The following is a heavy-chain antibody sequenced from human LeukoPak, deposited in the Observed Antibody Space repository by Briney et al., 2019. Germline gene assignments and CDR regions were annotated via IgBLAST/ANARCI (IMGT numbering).Heavy chain of an antibody. D-gene: IGHD6-19*01. J-gene: IGHJ4*02. Sequence: SETLSLTCTVSGGSISSYYWSWIRQPPGKGLEWIGYIYYSGSTNYNPSLKSRVTISVDTSKSQFSLKLSSVTAADTAVYFCARDSAQYSSGWYTDYWGQGTLVTVSS. CDR1: GGSISSYY. V-gene: IGHV4-59*12. CDR3: ARDSAQYSSGWYTDY. CDR2: IYYSGST.